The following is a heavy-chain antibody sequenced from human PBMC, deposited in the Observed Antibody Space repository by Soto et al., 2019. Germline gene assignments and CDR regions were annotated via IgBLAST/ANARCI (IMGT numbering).Heavy chain of an antibody. Sequence: SETLSLTCTVSGGSISSSSYYWGWIRQPPGKGLEWIGSIFYSGSTYYNPSLKSRVTISVDTSKNQFSLKLSSVTAADTAVYYCARQGRRPTYYYYGMDVWGQGTTVTVSS. D-gene: IGHD3-10*01. CDR2: IFYSGST. J-gene: IGHJ6*02. V-gene: IGHV4-39*01. CDR3: ARQGRRPTYYYYGMDV. CDR1: GGSISSSSYY.